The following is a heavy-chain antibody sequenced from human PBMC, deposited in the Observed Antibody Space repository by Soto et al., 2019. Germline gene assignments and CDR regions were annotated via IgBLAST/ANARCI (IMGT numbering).Heavy chain of an antibody. D-gene: IGHD3-3*01. Sequence: ASVKVSCKASGYTFTGYYMHWVRQAPGQGPEWMGWINPNSGGTNYAQKFQGWVTMTRDTSISTAYMELSRLRSDDTAVYYCARDLGGGNVLRFLEWPDAFDIWGQGTMVTVSS. CDR2: INPNSGGT. CDR3: ARDLGGGNVLRFLEWPDAFDI. CDR1: GYTFTGYY. J-gene: IGHJ3*02. V-gene: IGHV1-2*04.